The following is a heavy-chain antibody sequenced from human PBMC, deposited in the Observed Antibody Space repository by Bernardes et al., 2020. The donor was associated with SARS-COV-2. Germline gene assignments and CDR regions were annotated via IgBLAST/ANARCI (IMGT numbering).Heavy chain of an antibody. CDR3: ARENRSGGWGGTLWNFDN. CDR2: IYYSGNT. CDR1: GGSIGNNIYF. J-gene: IGHJ4*02. V-gene: IGHV4-39*02. D-gene: IGHD1-7*01. Sequence: SETLSLTCSVSGGSIGNNIYFWGWIRQPPGKGLEWIGSIYYSGNTYYNPSLKSRVTLYADTSKNRLSLELTSVTAADTAVYYCARENRSGGWGGTLWNFDNWGQGTLVTVS.